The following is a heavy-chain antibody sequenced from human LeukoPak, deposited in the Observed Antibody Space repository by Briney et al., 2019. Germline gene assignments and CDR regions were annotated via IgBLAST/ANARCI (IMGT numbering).Heavy chain of an antibody. D-gene: IGHD4-23*01. J-gene: IGHJ5*02. CDR1: GASIASGSYH. CDR3: TRGGHDYGGSFDT. V-gene: IGHV4-61*02. Sequence: SETLSLTCAISGASIASGSYHWDWIRQPAGSRPEYIGRISAGGRTNYNPSLKSRLTISMDTSKNHVSLRLSSVTAANTAVYYCTRGGHDYGGSFDTWGQGILVTVSS. CDR2: ISAGGRT.